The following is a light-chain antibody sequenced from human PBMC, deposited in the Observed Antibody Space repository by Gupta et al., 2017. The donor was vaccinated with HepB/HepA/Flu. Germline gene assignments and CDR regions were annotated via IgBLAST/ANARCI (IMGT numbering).Light chain of an antibody. CDR2: GAS. CDR3: QQYGSPEWT. J-gene: IGKJ1*01. CDR1: QSVSSSY. Sequence: EIVLTQSPGTLSLSPGERATLSCRASQSVSSSYLAWYQHKPGQAPRLLIYGASSRATGIPDRFSGSGSGTDFTLTISRLVPEDFAVYYCQQYGSPEWTFGQGTKVEIK. V-gene: IGKV3-20*01.